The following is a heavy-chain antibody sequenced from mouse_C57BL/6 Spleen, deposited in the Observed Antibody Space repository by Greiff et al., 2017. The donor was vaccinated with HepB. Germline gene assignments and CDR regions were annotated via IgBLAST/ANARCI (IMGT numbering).Heavy chain of an antibody. CDR2: IRNKANGYTT. CDR1: GFTFTDYY. V-gene: IGHV7-3*01. J-gene: IGHJ2*01. CDR3: ARSRKGFDY. Sequence: EVHLVESGGGLVQPGGSLSLSCAASGFTFTDYYMSWVRQPPGKALEWLGFIRNKANGYTTEYSASVKGRFTISRDNSQSILYLQMNALRAEDSATYYCARSRKGFDYWGQGTTLTVSS.